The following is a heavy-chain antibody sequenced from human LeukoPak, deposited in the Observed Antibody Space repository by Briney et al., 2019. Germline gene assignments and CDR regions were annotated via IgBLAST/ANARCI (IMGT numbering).Heavy chain of an antibody. CDR1: LGSFSGYY. D-gene: IGHD2-15*01. V-gene: IGHV4-34*01. CDR3: ARGGDIVVAPYYYYGMDV. CDR2: INHSGST. Sequence: PPGALSLTRAVYLGSFSGYYWSWIRQPPGKGREWMGEINHSGSTNYNPCLKSRVTISADKYTNQFSLQLSSVTAADTAVYYCARGGDIVVAPYYYYGMDVWGKGTTVTVSS. J-gene: IGHJ6*04.